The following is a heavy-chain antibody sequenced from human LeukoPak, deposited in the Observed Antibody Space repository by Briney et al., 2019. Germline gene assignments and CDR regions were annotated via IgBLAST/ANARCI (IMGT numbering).Heavy chain of an antibody. Sequence: SETLPLTCTVSGGSIISYYWSWIRQPPGKGLEWIGYIYYSGSTSYNPSLKSRVTISVDTSKNQFSLNVSSVTAADTAVYYCARGRDGYNYFYPDYWGQGTLVTVSS. CDR3: ARGRDGYNYFYPDY. CDR1: GGSIISYY. D-gene: IGHD5-24*01. CDR2: IYYSGST. J-gene: IGHJ4*02. V-gene: IGHV4-59*01.